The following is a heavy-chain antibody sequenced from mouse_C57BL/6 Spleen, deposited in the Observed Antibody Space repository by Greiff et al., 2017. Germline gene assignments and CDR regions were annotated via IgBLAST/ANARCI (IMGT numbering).Heavy chain of an antibody. CDR3: ARGGYYGSSYPFAY. V-gene: IGHV1-18*01. CDR2: INPNNGGT. D-gene: IGHD1-1*01. J-gene: IGHJ3*01. CDR1: GYTFTDYN. Sequence: EVQLVESGPELVKPGASVKIPCKASGYTFTDYNMDWVKQSHGKSLEWIGDINPNNGGTIYNQKFKGKATLTVDKSSSTAYMELRSLTSEDTAVYYCARGGYYGSSYPFAYWGQGTLVTVSA.